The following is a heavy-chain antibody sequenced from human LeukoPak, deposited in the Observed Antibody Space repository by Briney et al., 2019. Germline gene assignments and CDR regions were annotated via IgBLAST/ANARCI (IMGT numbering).Heavy chain of an antibody. J-gene: IGHJ4*02. Sequence: PGGSLRLSCAASGFTFSSYWMHWVRHAPGKGLVWVSRINSDGSSTSYADSVKGRFTISRDNAKNTLYLQMNSLRAEDTAVYYCAREAGGELLGVHFDYWGQGTLVTVSS. CDR1: GFTFSSYW. V-gene: IGHV3-74*01. CDR3: AREAGGELLGVHFDY. CDR2: INSDGSST. D-gene: IGHD1-26*01.